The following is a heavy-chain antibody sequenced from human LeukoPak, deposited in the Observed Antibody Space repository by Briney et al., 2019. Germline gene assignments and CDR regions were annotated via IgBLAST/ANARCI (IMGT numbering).Heavy chain of an antibody. D-gene: IGHD6-19*01. Sequence: SETLSLTCAVYGGSFSDYYWSWIRQPPGKGLEWIGEVNHSGSTNYNPSLKSRVTISVDTSKNQFSLKLSSVTAADTAVYYCARDYGGWYGEYYYYYMDVWGKGTTVTISS. CDR3: ARDYGGWYGEYYYYYMDV. CDR1: GGSFSDYY. J-gene: IGHJ6*03. CDR2: VNHSGST. V-gene: IGHV4-34*01.